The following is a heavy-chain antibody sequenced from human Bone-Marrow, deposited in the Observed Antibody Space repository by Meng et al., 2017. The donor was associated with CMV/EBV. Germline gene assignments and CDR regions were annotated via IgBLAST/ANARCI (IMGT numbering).Heavy chain of an antibody. Sequence: ASVKVSCKASGYTFTSYDINWVRQATGQGLEWMGWMNPNSGNTGYAQKFQGRVTMTRNTSISTAYMELSSLRSEDTAVYYCASGWGENWGLYYYYYGMDVWGQGTTVTVS. CDR3: ASGWGENWGLYYYYYGMDV. J-gene: IGHJ6*02. D-gene: IGHD7-27*01. CDR1: GYTFTSYD. V-gene: IGHV1-8*01. CDR2: MNPNSGNT.